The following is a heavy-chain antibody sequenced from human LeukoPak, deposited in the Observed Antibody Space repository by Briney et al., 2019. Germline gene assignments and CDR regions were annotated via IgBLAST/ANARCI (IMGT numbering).Heavy chain of an antibody. V-gene: IGHV1-69*04. J-gene: IGHJ4*02. CDR3: ARENGGDDYSNFDY. Sequence: SVKVSCKASGGTFSSYAIRWVRQAPGQGLEWMGRIIPILGIANYAQKFQGRVTITADKSTSTAYMELSSLRSEDTAVYYCARENGGDDYSNFDYWGQGTLVTVSS. CDR1: GGTFSSYA. CDR2: IIPILGIA. D-gene: IGHD4-11*01.